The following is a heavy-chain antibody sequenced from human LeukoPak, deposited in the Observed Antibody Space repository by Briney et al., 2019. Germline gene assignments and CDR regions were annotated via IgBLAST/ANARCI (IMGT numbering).Heavy chain of an antibody. Sequence: GGSLRLSCAASGFTFSAYSMNWVRQAPGKGLEWVSSISSSSSYKYYADSVKGRFTISRDNAKNSLYLQMNSLRAEDTAVYYCARAEYSGYDLAYFDYWGQGTLVTVSS. J-gene: IGHJ4*02. CDR1: GFTFSAYS. V-gene: IGHV3-21*01. CDR3: ARAEYSGYDLAYFDY. CDR2: ISSSSSYK. D-gene: IGHD5-12*01.